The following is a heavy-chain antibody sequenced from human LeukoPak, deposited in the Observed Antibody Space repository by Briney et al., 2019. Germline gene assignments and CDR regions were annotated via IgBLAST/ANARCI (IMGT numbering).Heavy chain of an antibody. V-gene: IGHV1-69*01. CDR3: AREGGSGWYRGWFDP. D-gene: IGHD6-19*01. CDR2: IIPISGTA. CDR1: GGTFSSYA. Sequence: SVKVSCKASGGTFSSYAISWVRQAPGQGLEWMGGIIPISGTANYAQKFQGRVTITADESTSTAYMELSSLRSEDTAVYYCAREGGSGWYRGWFDPWGQGTLVIVSS. J-gene: IGHJ5*02.